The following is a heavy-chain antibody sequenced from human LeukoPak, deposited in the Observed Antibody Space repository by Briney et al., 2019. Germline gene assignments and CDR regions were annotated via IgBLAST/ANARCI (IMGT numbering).Heavy chain of an antibody. CDR3: ARDTYYDFWSGYYIGYYYYGMDV. CDR2: ISSSSSYI. V-gene: IGHV3-21*01. D-gene: IGHD3-3*01. Sequence: PGGSLRLSCAASGFTFSSYSMTWVRQAPGKGLEWVSSISSSSSYIYYADSVKGRFTISRDNAKNSLYLQMNSLRAEDTAVYYCARDTYYDFWSGYYIGYYYYGMDVWGQGTTVTVSS. J-gene: IGHJ6*02. CDR1: GFTFSSYS.